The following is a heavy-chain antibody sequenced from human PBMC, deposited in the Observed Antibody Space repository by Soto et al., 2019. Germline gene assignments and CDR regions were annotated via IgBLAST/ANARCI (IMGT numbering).Heavy chain of an antibody. Sequence: GGSLRLSCAASGFSISGYGMTWVRQAPGKGLEWISYITRSGSALYYADSVKGRFTISRDNSKNTLYLQMNSLRAEDTAVYYCAKDPRKLTRTYYDFWSGYYFDYWGQGTLVTVSS. CDR3: AKDPRKLTRTYYDFWSGYYFDY. J-gene: IGHJ4*02. V-gene: IGHV3-48*01. D-gene: IGHD3-3*01. CDR2: ITRSGSAL. CDR1: GFSISGYG.